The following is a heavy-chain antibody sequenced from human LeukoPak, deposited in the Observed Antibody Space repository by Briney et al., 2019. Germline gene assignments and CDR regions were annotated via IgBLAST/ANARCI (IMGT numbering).Heavy chain of an antibody. D-gene: IGHD3-22*01. J-gene: IGHJ6*02. CDR1: GFTFTSSA. CDR2: IVVGSGNT. V-gene: IGHV1-58*02. Sequence: TSVKVSCKASGFTFTSSAMQWVRQARGQRLEWIGWIVVGSGNTNYAQKFQERVTITRDMSTSTAYMELSSLRSEDTAVYYWAAVFYDSSSKDMDVWGQGTTVTVSS. CDR3: AAVFYDSSSKDMDV.